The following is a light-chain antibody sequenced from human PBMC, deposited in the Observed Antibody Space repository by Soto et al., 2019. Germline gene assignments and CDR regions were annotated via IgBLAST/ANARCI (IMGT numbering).Light chain of an antibody. Sequence: QSALTQPRSVSGSPGQSVTISCTGTSSDVGAYNFVSWYQHNPGKAPKLMIFDVSARPSGVPDRFSGSKSANTASLTISGLQADDEGDYYCSSYTTSSTQVFGGGTKLTVL. J-gene: IGLJ3*02. V-gene: IGLV2-11*01. CDR3: SSYTTSSTQV. CDR1: SSDVGAYNF. CDR2: DVS.